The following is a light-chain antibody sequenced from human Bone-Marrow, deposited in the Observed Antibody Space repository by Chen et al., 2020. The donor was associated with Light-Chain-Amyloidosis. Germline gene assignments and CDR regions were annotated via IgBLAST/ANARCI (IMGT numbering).Light chain of an antibody. CDR1: DLPTKY. Sequence: SYELTQPHSLSVSPGHTASITCSGDDLPTKYAYWYQQKPGQAPVLVIHRDTERPSGISERFSGSSSGTTATLTISGVQAEDEADYHCQSADSSGTYEVIFGGGTKLTVL. J-gene: IGLJ2*01. CDR2: RDT. CDR3: QSADSSGTYEVI. V-gene: IGLV3-25*03.